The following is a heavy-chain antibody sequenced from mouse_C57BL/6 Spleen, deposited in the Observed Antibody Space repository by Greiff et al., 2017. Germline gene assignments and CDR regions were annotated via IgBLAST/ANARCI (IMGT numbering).Heavy chain of an antibody. CDR2: IHPNSGST. V-gene: IGHV1-64*01. CDR3: ARSDYDSSYDDY. D-gene: IGHD1-1*01. J-gene: IGHJ2*01. CDR1: GYTFTSYW. Sequence: QVQLQQPGAELVKPGASVKLSCKASGYTFTSYWMHWVKQRPGQGLEWIGMIHPNSGSTNYNEKFKSKATLTVDKASSTAYMQLSSLTSEDYAVYYCARSDYDSSYDDYWGQGTTLTVSS.